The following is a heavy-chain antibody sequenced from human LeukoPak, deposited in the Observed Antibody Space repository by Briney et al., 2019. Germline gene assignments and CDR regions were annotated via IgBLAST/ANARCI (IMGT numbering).Heavy chain of an antibody. CDR3: AKDPIVVVSSDNDY. V-gene: IGHV3-23*01. D-gene: IGHD2-21*01. J-gene: IGHJ4*02. CDR1: GFTFSSYG. CDR2: VSGSGGTT. Sequence: GGTLRLSCAVSGFTFSSYGMSWVRQAPGKGLEWVSGVSGSGGTTYYADSVKGRFTISRDNSKNTLYLQMNSLRAEDTAVYYCAKDPIVVVSSDNDYWGQGTLVTVSS.